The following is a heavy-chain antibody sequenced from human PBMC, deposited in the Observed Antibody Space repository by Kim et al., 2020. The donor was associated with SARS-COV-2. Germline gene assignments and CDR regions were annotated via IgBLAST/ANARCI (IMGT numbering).Heavy chain of an antibody. CDR3: ARELGLDYDFWSGTNWFDP. J-gene: IGHJ5*02. CDR1: GGSISSYY. Sequence: SETLSLTCTVSGGSISSYYWSWIRQPPGKGLEWIGYIYYSGSTNYNPSLKSRVTISVDTSKNQFSLKLSSVTAADTAVYYCARELGLDYDFWSGTNWFDPWGQGTLVTVSS. D-gene: IGHD3-3*01. CDR2: IYYSGST. V-gene: IGHV4-59*13.